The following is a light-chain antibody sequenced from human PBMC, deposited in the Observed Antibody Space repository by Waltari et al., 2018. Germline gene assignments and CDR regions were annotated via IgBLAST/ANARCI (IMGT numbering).Light chain of an antibody. CDR1: QSLTKRY. CDR2: GAS. V-gene: IGKV3-20*01. CDR3: QQYGSSVLYT. J-gene: IGKJ2*01. Sequence: VLTQSPGTLSLSPGERATLSCRASQSLTKRYLAWYQQKPGQAPRLLIYGASSRAAGIPDMFSSSGSGTDFILTISSLGPEDFAVYYCQQYGSSVLYTFGQGTKLEIK.